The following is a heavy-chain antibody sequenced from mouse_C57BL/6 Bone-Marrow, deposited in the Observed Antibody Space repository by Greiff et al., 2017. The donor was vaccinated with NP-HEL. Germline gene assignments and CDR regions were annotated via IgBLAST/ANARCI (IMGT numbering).Heavy chain of an antibody. J-gene: IGHJ3*01. D-gene: IGHD1-1*01. V-gene: IGHV1-50*01. CDR2: IDPSDSYT. CDR3: ARKAYYGRSYEFAY. CDR1: GYTFTTYW. Sequence: QVHVKQPGAELVKPGASVKLSCKASGYTFTTYWMQWVKQRPGQGLEWIGEIDPSDSYTNYNQKFKGKATLTVDTSSRTAYMQLSSLTSEDSAVYYCARKAYYGRSYEFAYWGQGTLVTVSA.